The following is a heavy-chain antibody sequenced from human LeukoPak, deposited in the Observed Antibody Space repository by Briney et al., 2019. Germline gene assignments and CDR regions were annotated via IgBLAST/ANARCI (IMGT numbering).Heavy chain of an antibody. CDR1: GFTFSSYA. D-gene: IGHD2-15*01. Sequence: GGSLRLSCAASGFTFSSYAMHWVRQAPGKGLEWVAVISYDGSNKYYADSVKGRFTISRDNAKNSLYLQMNSLRAEDTAVYYCARGRGYCSGGSCSTRYWGQGTLVTVSS. CDR2: ISYDGSNK. V-gene: IGHV3-30*04. J-gene: IGHJ4*02. CDR3: ARGRGYCSGGSCSTRY.